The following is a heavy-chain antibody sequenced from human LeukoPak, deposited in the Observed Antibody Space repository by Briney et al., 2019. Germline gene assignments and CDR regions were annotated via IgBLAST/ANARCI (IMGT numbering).Heavy chain of an antibody. CDR1: GGSISSSSYY. V-gene: IGHV4-39*07. D-gene: IGHD3-10*01. CDR3: ARVSGSGSYYLDY. J-gene: IGHJ4*02. CDR2: IYYSGRT. Sequence: PSETLSLTCTVSGGSISSSSYYWGWIRQPPGKGLEWIGSIYYSGRTYYNPSLKSRVTISVDTSKNQFSLKLSSVTAADTAVHYCARVSGSGSYYLDYWGQGTLVIVST.